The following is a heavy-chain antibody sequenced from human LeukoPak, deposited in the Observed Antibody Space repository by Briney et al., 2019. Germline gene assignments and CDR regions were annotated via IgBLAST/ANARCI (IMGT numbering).Heavy chain of an antibody. CDR2: INHSGST. J-gene: IGHJ5*02. D-gene: IGHD2-2*01. CDR3: ARGGPPAVVVPAAKGRNWFDP. Sequence: PSETLSLTCAVYGGSFSGCYWSWIRQPPGKGLEWIGEINHSGSTNYNPSLKSRVTISVDTSKNQFSLKLSSVTAADTAVYYCARGGPPAVVVPAAKGRNWFDPWGQGTLVTVSS. CDR1: GGSFSGCY. V-gene: IGHV4-34*01.